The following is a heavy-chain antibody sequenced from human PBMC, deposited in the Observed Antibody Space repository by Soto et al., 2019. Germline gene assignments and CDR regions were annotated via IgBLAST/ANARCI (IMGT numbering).Heavy chain of an antibody. CDR1: GGTFSSYA. CDR2: IIPIFGTA. J-gene: IGHJ6*01. V-gene: IGHV1-69*13. D-gene: IGHD3-10*01. CDR3: ARAQLSYGWFGESVARTYYYYGMDV. Sequence: SVKVSCKASGGTFSSYAISWVRQAPGQGLEWMGGIIPIFGTANYAQKFQGRVTITADESTSTAYMELSSLRSEDTAVYYCARAQLSYGWFGESVARTYYYYGMDVWGQGTTVNVSS.